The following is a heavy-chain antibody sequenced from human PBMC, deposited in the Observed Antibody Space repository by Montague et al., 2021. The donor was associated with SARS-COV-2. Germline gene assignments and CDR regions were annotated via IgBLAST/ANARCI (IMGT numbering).Heavy chain of an antibody. V-gene: IGHV3-74*01. D-gene: IGHD3-16*02. CDR1: GFTFSSYW. CDR3: ARDLHHFYDYIWGSYRPHYYYGMDV. CDR2: INSDGSST. Sequence: SLRLSRAASGFTFSSYWMHWVRQAPGKGLVWVSRINSDGSSTSYADSVKGRFTISRDNAKNTLYLQMNSLRAEGTAVYYCARDLHHFYDYIWGSYRPHYYYGMDVWGQGTTVTVSS. J-gene: IGHJ6*02.